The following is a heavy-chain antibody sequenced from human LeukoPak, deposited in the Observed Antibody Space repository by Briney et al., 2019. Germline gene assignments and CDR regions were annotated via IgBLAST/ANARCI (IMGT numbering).Heavy chain of an antibody. V-gene: IGHV3-21*01. J-gene: IGHJ4*02. CDR1: GFTFSSYT. CDR2: ISPSGSST. CDR3: ARARYSGSYSALRV. Sequence: GGSLRLSCAASGFTFSSYTMNWVRQAPGKGPEWVSSISPSGSSTYNADSLRGRFTISRDNAKNSLYLQMNSLRAEDTAVYYCARARYSGSYSALRVWGQGTLVTVSS. D-gene: IGHD1-26*01.